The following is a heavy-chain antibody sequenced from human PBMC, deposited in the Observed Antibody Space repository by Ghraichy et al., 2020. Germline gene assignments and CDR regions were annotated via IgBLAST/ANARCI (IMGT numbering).Heavy chain of an antibody. CDR3: ARDQERDDYGDYGGCGGFDY. J-gene: IGHJ4*02. CDR2: IYHSGST. V-gene: IGHV4-4*02. D-gene: IGHD4-17*01. CDR1: GGSISSSNW. Sequence: SETLSLTCAVSGGSISSSNWWSWVRQPPGKGLEWIGEIYHSGSTNYNPSLKSRVTISVDKSKNQFSLKLSSVTAADTVVYYCARDQERDDYGDYGGCGGFDYWGQGTLVTVSS.